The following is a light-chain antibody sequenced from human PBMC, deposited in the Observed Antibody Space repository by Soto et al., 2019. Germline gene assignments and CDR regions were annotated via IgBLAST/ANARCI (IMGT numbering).Light chain of an antibody. CDR2: GAS. Sequence: EIVLTQSPGTLSLSPGERATLSCRASQSVSSSYLAWYQQKPGQAPRLLIYGASSRATGIPDRFSGRGSGTDFTLTISRLEPEDFAVYYCQQYGSSPPYTFGQGTNLEIK. J-gene: IGKJ2*01. V-gene: IGKV3-20*01. CDR3: QQYGSSPPYT. CDR1: QSVSSSY.